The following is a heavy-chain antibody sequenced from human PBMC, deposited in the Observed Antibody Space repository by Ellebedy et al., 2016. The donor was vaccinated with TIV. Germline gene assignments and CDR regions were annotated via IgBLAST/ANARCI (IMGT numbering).Heavy chain of an antibody. CDR1: GFTFDDHR. Sequence: SLKISCAASGFTFDDHRMHWVRQAPGKGLELVSHISWNNAIIGYADSVQGRFTISRDNAKNSLYLQMNSLIAEDTALYYCAKGGSRYGDYYFDNWGQGTLVTVSS. CDR2: ISWNNAII. CDR3: AKGGSRYGDYYFDN. D-gene: IGHD5-18*01. J-gene: IGHJ4*02. V-gene: IGHV3-9*01.